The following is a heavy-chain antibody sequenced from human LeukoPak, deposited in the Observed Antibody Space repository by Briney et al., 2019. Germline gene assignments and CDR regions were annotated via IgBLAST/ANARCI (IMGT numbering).Heavy chain of an antibody. CDR2: IYSGGST. CDR3: ASSRGSYLGNYYYYYMDV. D-gene: IGHD1-26*01. V-gene: IGHV3-66*01. CDR1: GFTFSSYA. J-gene: IGHJ6*03. Sequence: GGSLRLSCAASGFTFSSYAMHWVRQAPGKGLEWVSVIYSGGSTYYADSVKGRFTISRDNSTNTLYLQMNSLRAEDTAVYYCASSRGSYLGNYYYYYMDVWGKGTTVTISS.